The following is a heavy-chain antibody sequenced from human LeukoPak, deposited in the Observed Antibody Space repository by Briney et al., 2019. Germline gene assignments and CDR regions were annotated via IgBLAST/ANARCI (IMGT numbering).Heavy chain of an antibody. V-gene: IGHV1-8*01. CDR2: MNPNSGNT. CDR3: ARGPNYDFWSGYYTLYY. CDR1: GYTFTSYD. Sequence: EASVKVSCKASGYTFTSYDINWVRQATGQGLEWMGWMNPNSGNTGYVQKFQGRVTMTRNTSISTAYMELSSLRSEDTAVYYCARGPNYDFWSGYYTLYYWGQGTPVTVSS. J-gene: IGHJ4*02. D-gene: IGHD3-3*01.